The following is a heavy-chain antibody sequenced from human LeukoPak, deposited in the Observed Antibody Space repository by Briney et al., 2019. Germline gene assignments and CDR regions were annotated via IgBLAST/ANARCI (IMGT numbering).Heavy chain of an antibody. Sequence: GGSLRLSCAASGFTVSSNYRSWVRQAPGKGLEWVSVIYSGGGTYYADSVKGRFTISRDNSKNTLYLQMNSLRAEDTAVYYCAGGPGIQLWLSYWGQGTLVTVSS. V-gene: IGHV3-53*01. D-gene: IGHD5-18*01. CDR1: GFTVSSNY. CDR2: IYSGGGT. J-gene: IGHJ4*02. CDR3: AGGPGIQLWLSY.